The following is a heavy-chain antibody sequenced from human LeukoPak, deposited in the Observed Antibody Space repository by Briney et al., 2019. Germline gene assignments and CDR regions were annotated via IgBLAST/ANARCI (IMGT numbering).Heavy chain of an antibody. CDR1: GFTFGDHA. CDR3: ARGPIQLWIHNAMDV. D-gene: IGHD5-18*01. Sequence: GGSLRLSCTGSGFTFGDHAMSWVRLAPGKGLEWVGFIRSKAYRGTTEYAASVKGRFSISRDDSASIAYLQMNSLKTEDTAVYYCARGPIQLWIHNAMDVWGQGPTVTVSS. V-gene: IGHV3-49*04. CDR2: IRSKAYRGTT. J-gene: IGHJ6*02.